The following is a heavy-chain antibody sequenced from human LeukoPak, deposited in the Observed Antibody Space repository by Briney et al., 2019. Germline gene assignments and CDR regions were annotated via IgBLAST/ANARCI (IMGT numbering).Heavy chain of an antibody. CDR2: IWYDGSYK. V-gene: IGHV3-33*01. Sequence: GGSLRLSCAASVFSFGSYAMHWVRQAPDKGLEWVAVIWYDGSYKYYGDSVKGRFTISRDNSKNTLYLQMNSLRVEDTAMYYCAREHCGGDCGGMDGWGQETTVTVS. CDR1: VFSFGSYA. CDR3: AREHCGGDCGGMDG. J-gene: IGHJ6*02. D-gene: IGHD2-21*02.